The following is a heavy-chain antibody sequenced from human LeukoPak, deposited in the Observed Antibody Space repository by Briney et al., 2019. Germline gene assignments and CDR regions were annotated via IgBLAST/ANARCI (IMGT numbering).Heavy chain of an antibody. CDR1: GGSFSGYY. CDR3: ARGLYYGALLQDY. V-gene: IGHV4-34*01. J-gene: IGHJ4*02. Sequence: SETLSLTCAVYGGSFSGYYWSWIRQPPGKGLEWIGEINHSGSTNYNPSLKSRVTISVDTSKNQFSLKLSSVTAADTAVYYCARGLYYGALLQDYWGQGTLVTVSS. D-gene: IGHD4-17*01. CDR2: INHSGST.